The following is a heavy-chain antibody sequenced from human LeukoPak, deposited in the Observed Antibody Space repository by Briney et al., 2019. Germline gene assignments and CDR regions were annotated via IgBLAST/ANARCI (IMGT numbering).Heavy chain of an antibody. CDR2: IYHSGST. D-gene: IGHD3-9*01. Sequence: SETLSLTCAVSGGSISSGGYSWSWIRQPPGKGLEWIGYIYHSGSTYYNPSLKSRVTISVDRSKNQFSLKLSSVTAADTAVYYCARESSDYDILTGYGHFGAFDIWGQGTMVTVSS. CDR1: GGSISSGGYS. J-gene: IGHJ3*02. V-gene: IGHV4-30-2*01. CDR3: ARESSDYDILTGYGHFGAFDI.